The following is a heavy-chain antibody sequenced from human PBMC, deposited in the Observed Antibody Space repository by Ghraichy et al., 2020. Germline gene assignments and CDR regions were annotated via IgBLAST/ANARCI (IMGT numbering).Heavy chain of an antibody. V-gene: IGHV4-39*01. J-gene: IGHJ6*03. Sequence: SETLSLTCTVSGGSISSSSYYWGWIRQPPGKGLEWIGSIYYSGSTYYNPSLKSRVTISVDTSKNQFSLKLSSVTAADTAVYYCARVLGLNYYYYMDVWGKGTTVTVSS. CDR3: ARVLGLNYYYYMDV. CDR2: IYYSGST. CDR1: GGSISSSSYY. D-gene: IGHD2-15*01.